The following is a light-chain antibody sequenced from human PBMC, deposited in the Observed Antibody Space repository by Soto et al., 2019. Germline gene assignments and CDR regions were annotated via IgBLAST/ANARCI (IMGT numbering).Light chain of an antibody. CDR3: PESSCTPIT. V-gene: IGKV1-39*01. CDR2: AAS. J-gene: IGKJ5*01. CDR1: QSISSY. Sequence: IRRTRYPSSLSAAVGDRVAITFVSSQSISSYLNWYQQKPGKAPKLLIYAASSLQSGVPSRFSGSGSGTDFTLTISSLQPEDFTRDKSPESSCTPITFGQ.